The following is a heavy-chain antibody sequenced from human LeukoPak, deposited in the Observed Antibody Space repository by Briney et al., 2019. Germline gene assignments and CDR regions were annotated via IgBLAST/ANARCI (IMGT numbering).Heavy chain of an antibody. Sequence: PSETLSLTCAVYGGSFSGYYWSWIRQPPGKGLEWIGEINHSGSTNYNPSLKSRVTISVDTSKNQFSLKLSSVTAADTAVYYCAKDGAAMEKWGSWRGPFDYWGQGTLVTVSS. D-gene: IGHD6-13*01. CDR3: AKDGAAMEKWGSWRGPFDY. J-gene: IGHJ4*02. CDR2: INHSGST. CDR1: GGSFSGYY. V-gene: IGHV4-34*01.